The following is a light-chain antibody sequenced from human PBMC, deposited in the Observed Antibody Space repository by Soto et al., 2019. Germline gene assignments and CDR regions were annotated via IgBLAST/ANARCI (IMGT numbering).Light chain of an antibody. CDR2: EGN. Sequence: QSALTQPASVSGSPGQSITISCTGSVSDVGSFGPVSWYQQHPGQVPKLIIYEGNRRPSGVSSRFSGSKSGNTASLTISGLQAEDEADYYCCSYVGARTYVFGAGTKGTVL. V-gene: IGLV2-23*01. CDR1: VSDVGSFGP. CDR3: CSYVGARTYV. J-gene: IGLJ1*01.